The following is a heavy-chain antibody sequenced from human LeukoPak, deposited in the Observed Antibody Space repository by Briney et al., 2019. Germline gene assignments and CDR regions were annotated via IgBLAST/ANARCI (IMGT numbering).Heavy chain of an antibody. Sequence: GGSLRLSCAASGFTFSSYGMHWVRQAPGKGLEWVANIKQDGSEKYYVDSVKGRFTISRDNAKNSLYLQMNSLRAEDTAVYYCARAPYCGGDCSPRPFDYWGQGTLVTVSS. CDR1: GFTFSSYG. J-gene: IGHJ4*02. CDR3: ARAPYCGGDCSPRPFDY. CDR2: IKQDGSEK. D-gene: IGHD2-21*02. V-gene: IGHV3-7*01.